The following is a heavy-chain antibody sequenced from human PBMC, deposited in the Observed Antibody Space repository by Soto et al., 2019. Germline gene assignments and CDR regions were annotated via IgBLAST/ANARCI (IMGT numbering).Heavy chain of an antibody. CDR3: TRRYNWNDNYFDP. Sequence: PGESLKISCKGSGYSFASHWVAWVRQMPEKGLEWIGTIYPGDSDTKYSSAFRGHVTISADTSVSTAYLQWRSLEATDSAIYYCTRRYNWNDNYFDPWGPGALVTVSS. D-gene: IGHD1-20*01. CDR2: IYPGDSDT. V-gene: IGHV5-51*01. J-gene: IGHJ5*02. CDR1: GYSFASHW.